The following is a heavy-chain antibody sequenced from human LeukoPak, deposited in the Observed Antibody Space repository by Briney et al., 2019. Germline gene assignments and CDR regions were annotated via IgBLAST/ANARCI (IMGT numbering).Heavy chain of an antibody. J-gene: IGHJ4*02. Sequence: GGSLRLSCAASGFTFSSYSMNWVRQAPEKGLEGVSSISSSSSYIYYADSVKGRCTISRDNAKNSLFLQMNSLRADDTAMYYCARGEQWLNFDYFDYWGQGTLVTVSS. CDR3: ARGEQWLNFDYFDY. D-gene: IGHD6-19*01. V-gene: IGHV3-21*01. CDR2: ISSSSSYI. CDR1: GFTFSSYS.